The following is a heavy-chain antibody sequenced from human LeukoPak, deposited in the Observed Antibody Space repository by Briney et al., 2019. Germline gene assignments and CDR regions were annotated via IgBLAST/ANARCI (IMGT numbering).Heavy chain of an antibody. Sequence: ASVKVSCKASGYTFTGYYMHWVRQAPGQGLDWMGRINPNSGGTNYAQKFQGRVTMTRDTSISTAYMELSSLRSEDTAVYYCARGYHQLVRTNHYWGQGTLVTVSS. V-gene: IGHV1-2*06. CDR3: ARGYHQLVRTNHY. CDR1: GYTFTGYY. J-gene: IGHJ4*02. D-gene: IGHD2-2*01. CDR2: INPNSGGT.